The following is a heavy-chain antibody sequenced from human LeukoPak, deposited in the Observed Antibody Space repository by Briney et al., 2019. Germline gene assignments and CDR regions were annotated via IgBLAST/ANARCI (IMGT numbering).Heavy chain of an antibody. Sequence: GGSLRLSCAASGFTFSDYYMSWIRQAPGKGLEWVSYISSSGSTIYYADSVKGRFTISRDNAKNSLYLRMNSLRAEDTAVYYCARGHAPYSSSWYYFDYWGQGTLVTVSS. CDR1: GFTFSDYY. CDR2: ISSSGSTI. CDR3: ARGHAPYSSSWYYFDY. J-gene: IGHJ4*02. D-gene: IGHD6-13*01. V-gene: IGHV3-11*04.